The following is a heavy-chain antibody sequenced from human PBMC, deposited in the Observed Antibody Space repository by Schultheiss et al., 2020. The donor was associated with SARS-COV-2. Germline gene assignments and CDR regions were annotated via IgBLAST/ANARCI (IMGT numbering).Heavy chain of an antibody. Sequence: SETLSLTCTVYGGSFSGYYWSWIRQPPGKGLEWIGEINHSGSTNYNPSLKSRVTISVDTSKNQFSLKLSSVTAADTAVYYCARSYDSSGYYYPADAFDIWGQGTMVTVSS. CDR2: INHSGST. CDR1: GGSFSGYY. CDR3: ARSYDSSGYYYPADAFDI. V-gene: IGHV4-34*01. J-gene: IGHJ3*02. D-gene: IGHD3-22*01.